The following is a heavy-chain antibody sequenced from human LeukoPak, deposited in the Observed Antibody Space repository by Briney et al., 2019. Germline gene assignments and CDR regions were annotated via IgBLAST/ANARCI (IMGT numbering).Heavy chain of an antibody. CDR1: GYTFTGYY. D-gene: IGHD6-19*01. Sequence: ASVKVSCKASGYTFTGYYMHWVRQAPGQGLEWMGWINPNSGGTNYAQKFQGRVTMTRDTSTSTAYMELSRLRSDDTAVYYCARGGTTYSSGWYMDYYYYMDVWGKGTTVTVSS. CDR2: INPNSGGT. J-gene: IGHJ6*03. V-gene: IGHV1-2*02. CDR3: ARGGTTYSSGWYMDYYYYMDV.